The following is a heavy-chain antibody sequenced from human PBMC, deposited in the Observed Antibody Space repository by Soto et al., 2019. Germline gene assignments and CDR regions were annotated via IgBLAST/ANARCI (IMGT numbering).Heavy chain of an antibody. CDR1: GYTFSRYG. CDR2: INGNTGHT. D-gene: IGHD1-26*01. Sequence: QVQLVQSGAEVREPGASVKVSCKTSGYTFSRYGITWVRQAPGQGLEWMGWINGNTGHTIYAMNLEDRLTISTDTSTSTAYMEWTSMKSDDTAVYYRARERKWEPLPYWGQGPLVTVSS. V-gene: IGHV1-18*01. CDR3: ARERKWEPLPY. J-gene: IGHJ4*02.